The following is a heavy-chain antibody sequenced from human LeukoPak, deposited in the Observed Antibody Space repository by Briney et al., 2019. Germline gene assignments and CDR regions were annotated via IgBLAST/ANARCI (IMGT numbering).Heavy chain of an antibody. V-gene: IGHV3-74*01. D-gene: IGHD5-24*01. J-gene: IGHJ6*02. CDR3: ARKKATDYYYYYCGMDV. Sequence: GGSLRLSCAASGFTFSSYWMHWVRQAPGKGLVWVSRISSDGSSTSYADSVKGRFTISRDNAKNTLYLQMNSLGAEDTAVYYCARKKATDYYYYYCGMDVWGQGTTVTVSS. CDR2: ISSDGSST. CDR1: GFTFSSYW.